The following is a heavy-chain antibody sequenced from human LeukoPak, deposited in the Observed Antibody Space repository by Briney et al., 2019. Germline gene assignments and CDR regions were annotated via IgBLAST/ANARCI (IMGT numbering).Heavy chain of an antibody. D-gene: IGHD5-12*01. V-gene: IGHV6-1*01. Sequence: SQTLSLTFASSWESVSSNSAAWSWIRQSPSRGLEWLGRTYYRSKWYNDYAVSVKSRITINPDTSKNQFSLQLNSVTPEDTAVYYCAGTLLYSGYDHVDYWGQGTLVTVSS. CDR1: WESVSSNSAA. CDR3: AGTLLYSGYDHVDY. CDR2: TYYRSKWYN. J-gene: IGHJ4*02.